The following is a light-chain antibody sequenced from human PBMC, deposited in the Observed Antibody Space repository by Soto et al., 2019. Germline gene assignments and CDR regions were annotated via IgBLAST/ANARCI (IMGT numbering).Light chain of an antibody. V-gene: IGKV3-15*01. CDR3: QQNNKWPPVT. Sequence: EVVMTQSPATVSVSPGEGVTLSCSASQTISNDLAWYQQKPGQAPRLLIYGASTSANGVPARFSGGGSGTEFSLTISSLQSEDFAFYYCQQNNKWPPVTFGGGTKVEIK. J-gene: IGKJ4*01. CDR1: QTISND. CDR2: GAS.